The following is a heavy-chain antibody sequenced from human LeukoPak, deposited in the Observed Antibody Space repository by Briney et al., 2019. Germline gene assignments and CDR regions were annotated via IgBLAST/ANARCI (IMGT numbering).Heavy chain of an antibody. CDR2: ISSSSSYI. V-gene: IGHV3-21*01. D-gene: IGHD2-8*01. CDR3: ARDGVKRLGYCTNGVCYRGVGYHYYYMDV. Sequence: GGSLRLSCAASGFTFSSYEMNWVRQAPGKGLEWVSSISSSSSYIYYADSVKGRFTISRDNAKNSLYLQMNSLRAEDTAVYYCARDGVKRLGYCTNGVCYRGVGYHYYYMDVWGKGTTVTVSS. CDR1: GFTFSSYE. J-gene: IGHJ6*03.